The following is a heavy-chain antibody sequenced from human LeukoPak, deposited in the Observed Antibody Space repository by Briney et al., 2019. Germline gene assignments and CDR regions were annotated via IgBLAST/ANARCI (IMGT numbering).Heavy chain of an antibody. CDR1: GLTFSSYW. CDR3: ARLGNWGGNAFDI. V-gene: IGHV3-7*01. J-gene: IGHJ3*02. Sequence: GGSLRLSCAASGLTFSSYWMSWVRQAPGKGLEWVANIKQDGSEKYYVDSVKGRFTISRDNAKNSLYLQVSSLRAEDTAVYYCARLGNWGGNAFDIWGQGTMVTVSS. CDR2: IKQDGSEK. D-gene: IGHD7-27*01.